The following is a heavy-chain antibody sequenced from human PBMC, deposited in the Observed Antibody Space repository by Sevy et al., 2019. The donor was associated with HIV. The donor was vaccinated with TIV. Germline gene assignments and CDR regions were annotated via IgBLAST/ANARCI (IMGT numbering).Heavy chain of an antibody. D-gene: IGHD1-26*01. V-gene: IGHV1-69*13. CDR2: IIPIFGTA. Sequence: ASVKVSCKASGGTFSSYAISWVRQAPGQGLEWMGGIIPIFGTANYAQKFQGRVTITADESTSTAYMELSSLRSEDTAVYYWAMEGGDSGIVGATRAFDIWGQGTMVTVSS. CDR1: GGTFSSYA. J-gene: IGHJ3*02. CDR3: AMEGGDSGIVGATRAFDI.